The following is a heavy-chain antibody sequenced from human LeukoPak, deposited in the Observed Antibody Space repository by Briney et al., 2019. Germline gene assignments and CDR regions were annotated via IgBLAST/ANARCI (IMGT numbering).Heavy chain of an antibody. CDR3: ATGGGWEPSSGVVTHIDV. CDR1: GFKLSGYW. D-gene: IGHD3-3*01. Sequence: GSLIISCTASGFKLSGYWMHWVRQCTEKWLELVSSLANDGNGIIYADSVNGRFTTSRDNGQNTMYLQMSSLRVEDTAVYYCATGGGWEPSSGVVTHIDVWGKGTTVTVSS. V-gene: IGHV3-74*01. CDR2: LANDGNGI. J-gene: IGHJ6*03.